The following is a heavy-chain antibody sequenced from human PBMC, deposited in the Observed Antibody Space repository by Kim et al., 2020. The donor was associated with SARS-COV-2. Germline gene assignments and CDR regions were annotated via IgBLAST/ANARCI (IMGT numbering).Heavy chain of an antibody. D-gene: IGHD3-3*01. CDR3: SPDPYFSA. CDR2: IKAESDGGTT. Sequence: GGSLRLSCATSGFTFSDSWMGWVRQAPGKGLEWVGRIKAESDGGTTDYGVPVQDRFISSRDDSTHTLYLQMNRLKLEDTAIYNCSPDPYFSAWGQGTLVT. J-gene: IGHJ5*02. CDR1: GFTFSDSW. V-gene: IGHV3-15*01.